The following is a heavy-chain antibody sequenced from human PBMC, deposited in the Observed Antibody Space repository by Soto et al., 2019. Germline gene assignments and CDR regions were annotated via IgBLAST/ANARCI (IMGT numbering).Heavy chain of an antibody. V-gene: IGHV4-39*01. CDR3: ARHRVPSVYDPIPGCFDS. CDR2: MSYSGST. Sequence: SETLSLTCTVSGGSISSSSSCWGWIRQPPGKGLEWIGSMSYSGSTYNNPSLKSRVTLSVDTSQSRISLKLTSVTAADTAVYYCARHRVPSVYDPIPGCFDSWGQGILVTVSS. CDR1: GGSISSSSSC. D-gene: IGHD5-12*01. J-gene: IGHJ4*02.